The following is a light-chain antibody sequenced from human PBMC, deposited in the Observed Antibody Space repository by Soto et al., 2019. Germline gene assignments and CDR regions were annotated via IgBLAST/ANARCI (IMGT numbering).Light chain of an antibody. Sequence: EIVLTHSPGILYLSLGCRSTLSCRASQTISSGFLAWYPQKVGQAPRLRLDDASHRATGVPDRCRGRGAGTDCSRTISRLEPEDFAVDHCQQYSSSPRTVGQGTRLEIK. CDR2: DAS. J-gene: IGKJ5*01. CDR1: QTISSGF. V-gene: IGKV3-20*01. CDR3: QQYSSSPRT.